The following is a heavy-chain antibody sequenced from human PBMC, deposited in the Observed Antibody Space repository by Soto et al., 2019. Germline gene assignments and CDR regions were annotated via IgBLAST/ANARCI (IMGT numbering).Heavy chain of an antibody. V-gene: IGHV1-18*01. Sequence: GASVKVSCKASGYTFTSYGISWVRQAPGQGLEWMGWISAYNGNTNYAQKLQGRVTMTTDTSTSTAYMELRSLRSDDTAVYYCAREAPYYGSGSYYNDNYFDYWGQGTLVTVSS. CDR2: ISAYNGNT. D-gene: IGHD3-10*01. CDR1: GYTFTSYG. J-gene: IGHJ4*02. CDR3: AREAPYYGSGSYYNDNYFDY.